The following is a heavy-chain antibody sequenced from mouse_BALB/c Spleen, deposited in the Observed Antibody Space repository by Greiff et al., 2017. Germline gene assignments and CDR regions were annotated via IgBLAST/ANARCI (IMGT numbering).Heavy chain of an antibody. CDR1: GDSITSGY. D-gene: IGHD2-3*01. Sequence: EVQVVESGPSLVKPSQTLSLTCSVTGDSITSGYWNWIRKFPGNKLEYMGYISYSGSTYYNPSLKSRISITRDTSKNQYYLQLNSVTTEDTATYYCARWGDGYYSAWFAYWGQGTLVTVSA. CDR3: ARWGDGYYSAWFAY. V-gene: IGHV3-8*02. J-gene: IGHJ3*01. CDR2: ISYSGST.